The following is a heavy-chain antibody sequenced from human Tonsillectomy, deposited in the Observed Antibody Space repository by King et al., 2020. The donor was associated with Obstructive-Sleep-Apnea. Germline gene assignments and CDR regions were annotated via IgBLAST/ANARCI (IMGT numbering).Heavy chain of an antibody. CDR3: AKDTGSDFYYGMDV. Sequence: VQLVESGGVVVQPGGSLRLSCAASGFTFDDYAMHWVRQAPGKGLEWVSLISCAGGSTYYAGSVKGRFTISLDNSKNSLYLQMNGVRAEYTALYYCAKDTGSDFYYGMDVWGQGTTVTVSS. J-gene: IGHJ6*02. CDR2: ISCAGGST. V-gene: IGHV3-43D*03. D-gene: IGHD3-10*01. CDR1: GFTFDDYA.